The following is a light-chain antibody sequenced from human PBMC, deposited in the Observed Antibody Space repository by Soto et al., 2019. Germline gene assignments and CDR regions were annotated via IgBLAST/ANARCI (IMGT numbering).Light chain of an antibody. CDR1: QGISSY. CDR2: AAS. Sequence: DIQLTQSPSFLSASVGDRVTITCRASQGISSYLAWYQQKPGKAPNLLIYAASSLQSGVPSRFSGSGSGTDFTLTISSLQPEDFATYYCQQSYSTLTWTFGQGTKVDIK. J-gene: IGKJ1*01. CDR3: QQSYSTLTWT. V-gene: IGKV1-39*01.